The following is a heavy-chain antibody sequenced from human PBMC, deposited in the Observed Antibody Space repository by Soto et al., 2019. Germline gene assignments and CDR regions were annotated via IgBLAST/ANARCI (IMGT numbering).Heavy chain of an antibody. CDR1: GDTFSTYA. D-gene: IGHD2-2*01. CDR3: ASDIAGYCTTTTRYVGVGTAFDY. V-gene: IGHV1-69*06. CDR2: IISIFGTP. Sequence: GXSVKVSCKASGDTFSTYAFTWARQAPVQGLEWMGAIISIFGTPTYAQKFQGRVTITADKSTTSAYMELSSLRSEDTAVYYCASDIAGYCTTTTRYVGVGTAFDYWGQGTTVTVAS. J-gene: IGHJ4*02.